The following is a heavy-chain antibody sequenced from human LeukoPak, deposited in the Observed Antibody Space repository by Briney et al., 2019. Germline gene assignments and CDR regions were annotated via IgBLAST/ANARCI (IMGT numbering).Heavy chain of an antibody. Sequence: ASVKVSCKASGYTFTSYGISWVRQAPGQGLEWMGWISAYNGNTNYAQKLQGRVTMTTDTSTSTAYMELRSLRSDDTAVYYCARDYDILTGYYITRDASDIWGQGTMVTVSS. CDR3: ARDYDILTGYYITRDASDI. CDR2: ISAYNGNT. J-gene: IGHJ3*02. D-gene: IGHD3-9*01. V-gene: IGHV1-18*01. CDR1: GYTFTSYG.